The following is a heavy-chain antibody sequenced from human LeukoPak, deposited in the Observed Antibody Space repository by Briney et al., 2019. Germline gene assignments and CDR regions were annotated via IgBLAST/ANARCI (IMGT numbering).Heavy chain of an antibody. D-gene: IGHD6-13*01. J-gene: IGHJ5*02. CDR1: GFSLSTSGVG. CDR3: ALSGIVAAGGWFDP. Sequence: SGPTLVKPTQTLTLTCTFSGFSLSTSGVGVGWIRQPPGKALEWLALIYWDDDKRYSPSLRSRLTITKDTSKNQVVLTMTNMDPVDTATYYCALSGIVAAGGWFDPWGQGTLVTVSS. V-gene: IGHV2-5*02. CDR2: IYWDDDK.